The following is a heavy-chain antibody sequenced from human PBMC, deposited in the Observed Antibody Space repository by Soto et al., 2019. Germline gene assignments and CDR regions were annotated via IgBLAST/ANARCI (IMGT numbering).Heavy chain of an antibody. CDR1: GGSISSGDYY. CDR3: ARVEYYDYNWFDP. V-gene: IGHV4-30-4*01. Sequence: SETLSLTCTVSGGSISSGDYYWSWIRQPPGKGLEWIGYIYYSGSTYYNPSLKSRVTISVDTSKNQFSLKLSSVTAADTAVYYCARVEYYDYNWFDPWGQGTLVTGSS. J-gene: IGHJ5*02. D-gene: IGHD3-22*01. CDR2: IYYSGST.